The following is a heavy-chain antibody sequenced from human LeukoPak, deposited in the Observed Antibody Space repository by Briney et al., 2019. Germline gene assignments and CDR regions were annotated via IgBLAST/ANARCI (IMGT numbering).Heavy chain of an antibody. CDR2: IRSGGSTK. V-gene: IGHV3-30*02. CDR1: GFIFSNYG. D-gene: IGHD4-17*01. J-gene: IGHJ4*02. Sequence: GGSLRLSCAASGFIFSNYGMHWVRQAPGKGLEWVAFIRSGGSTKYYADSVKGRFTISRDNSKNTLYLQMNSLRAEDTAVYYCARDDYGETFDYWGQGTLVTVSS. CDR3: ARDDYGETFDY.